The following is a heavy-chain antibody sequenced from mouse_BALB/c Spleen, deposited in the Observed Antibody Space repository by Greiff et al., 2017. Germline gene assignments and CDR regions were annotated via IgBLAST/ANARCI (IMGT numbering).Heavy chain of an antibody. V-gene: IGHV1-4*01. D-gene: IGHD1-1*01. CDR1: GYTFTSYT. Sequence: VQLQQSGAELARPGASVKMSCKASGYTFTSYTMHWVKQRPGQGLEWIGYINPSSGYTNYNQKFKDKATLTADKSSSTAYMQLSSLTSEDSAVYYCGCYYGSSPFAYWGQGTLVTVSA. CDR2: INPSSGYT. CDR3: GCYYGSSPFAY. J-gene: IGHJ3*01.